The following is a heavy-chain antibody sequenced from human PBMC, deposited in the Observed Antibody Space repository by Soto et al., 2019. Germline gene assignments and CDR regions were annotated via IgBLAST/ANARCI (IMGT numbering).Heavy chain of an antibody. CDR1: GFTFSSYA. V-gene: IGHV3-23*01. D-gene: IGHD3-16*01. J-gene: IGHJ6*02. CDR3: AKDRLAFLSKCPYYYYGMYF. Sequence: HPGGSLRLSCAASGFTFSSYAMSWVRQAPGKGLEWVSAISGSGGSTYYADSVKGRFTISRDNSKNTLYLQMNSLRAEDTAVYYCAKDRLAFLSKCPYYYYGMYFWGQGTKVPGS. CDR2: ISGSGGST.